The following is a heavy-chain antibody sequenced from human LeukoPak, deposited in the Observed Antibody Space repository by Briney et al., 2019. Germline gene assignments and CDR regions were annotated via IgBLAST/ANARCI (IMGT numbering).Heavy chain of an antibody. CDR1: GYTLTGYY. CDR2: INPNSGGT. J-gene: IGHJ5*02. CDR3: ARANDKDPFGVVIIRWFDP. D-gene: IGHD3-3*01. Sequence: GASVKVSCKASGYTLTGYYMHWVRQAPGQGLEWMGWINPNSGGTNYAQKFQGRVTMTRDTSISTAYMELSRLRSDDTAVYYCARANDKDPFGVVIIRWFDPWGQGTLVTVSS. V-gene: IGHV1-2*02.